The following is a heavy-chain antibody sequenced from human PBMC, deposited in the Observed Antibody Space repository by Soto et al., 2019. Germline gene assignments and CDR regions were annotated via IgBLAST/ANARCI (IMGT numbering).Heavy chain of an antibody. CDR3: ARARGYSSGWYEVY. D-gene: IGHD6-19*01. CDR1: AGSVSSGSYY. J-gene: IGHJ4*02. Sequence: SETLSLTCTVSAGSVSSGSYYWSWTRQPPRKGLEWIGYIYYSGSTNYIPSLKSRVTISVDTSKNQFSLKLSSVTAADTAVYYCARARGYSSGWYEVYWGQGTLVTVSS. CDR2: IYYSGST. V-gene: IGHV4-61*01.